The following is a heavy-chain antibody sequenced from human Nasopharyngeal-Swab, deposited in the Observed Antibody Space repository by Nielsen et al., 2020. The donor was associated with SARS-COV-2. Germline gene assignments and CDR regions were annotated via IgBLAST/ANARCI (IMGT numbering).Heavy chain of an antibody. Sequence: GGSLRLSCAASGFTFSGSAMHWVRQASGKGLEWVGRIRSKANSYATAYAASVKGRFTISRDDSKNTAYLQMNSLKTEDTAVYYCSRVYCSGTSCGDYWGQGTLVTVSS. V-gene: IGHV3-73*01. CDR3: SRVYCSGTSCGDY. D-gene: IGHD2-15*01. J-gene: IGHJ4*02. CDR2: IRSKANSYAT. CDR1: GFTFSGSA.